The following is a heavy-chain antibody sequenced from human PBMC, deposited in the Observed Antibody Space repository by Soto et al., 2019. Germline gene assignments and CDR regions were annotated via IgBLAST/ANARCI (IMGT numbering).Heavy chain of an antibody. CDR3: ARDTRDGYNLDFWSYFDY. Sequence: GGSLRLSCAASGFTFSSYAMHWVRQAPGKGLEWVAVTSYDGSNKYYADSVKGRFTISRDNSKNTLYLQMNSLRAEDTAVYYCARDTRDGYNLDFWSYFDYWGQGTLVTVSS. D-gene: IGHD3-3*01. V-gene: IGHV3-30-3*01. J-gene: IGHJ4*02. CDR1: GFTFSSYA. CDR2: TSYDGSNK.